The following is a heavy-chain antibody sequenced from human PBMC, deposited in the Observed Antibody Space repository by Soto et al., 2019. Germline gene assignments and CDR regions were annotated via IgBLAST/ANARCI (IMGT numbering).Heavy chain of an antibody. CDR1: GFTFSSYG. J-gene: IGHJ4*02. D-gene: IGHD3-10*01. V-gene: IGHV3-33*06. Sequence: GGSLRLSCAASGFTFSSYGMHWVRQAPGKGLEWVAVIWYDGSNKYYADSVKGRFTISRDNSKNTLYLQMNSLRAEDTAVYYCAKAPTMVRGLISDYWGQGALVTVSS. CDR2: IWYDGSNK. CDR3: AKAPTMVRGLISDY.